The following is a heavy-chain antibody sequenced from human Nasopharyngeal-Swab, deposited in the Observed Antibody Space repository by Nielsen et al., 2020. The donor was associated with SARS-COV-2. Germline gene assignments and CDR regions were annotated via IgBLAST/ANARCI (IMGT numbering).Heavy chain of an antibody. CDR1: GFTFSTYT. Sequence: GESLKISCVASGFTFSTYTMNWVRQAPGKGLEWVSRVYSGGSGIRYADSVRGRFTISRDDSKNTVYLQMNGLRAEDTALYYCAKGFGPYVTAADYWGQGTLVTVSS. CDR3: AKGFGPYVTAADY. CDR2: VYSGGSGI. D-gene: IGHD2-21*02. V-gene: IGHV3-23*03. J-gene: IGHJ4*02.